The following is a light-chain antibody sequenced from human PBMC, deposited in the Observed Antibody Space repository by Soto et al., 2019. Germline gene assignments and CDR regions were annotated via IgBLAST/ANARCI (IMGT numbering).Light chain of an antibody. J-gene: IGLJ1*01. CDR2: DVS. CDR1: SSNVGGYNF. V-gene: IGLV2-14*01. CDR3: GSYTSSGARV. Sequence: QSALTQPASVSGSPGQSITISCTGTSSNVGGYNFVSWYQQLPGKAPKLMIYDVSNRPSGVSNRFSGSKSGNTASLTISGLQAEDEADYYCGSYTSSGARVFGSGTKLTVL.